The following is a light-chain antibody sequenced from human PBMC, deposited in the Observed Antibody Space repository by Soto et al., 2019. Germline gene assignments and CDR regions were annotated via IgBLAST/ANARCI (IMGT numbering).Light chain of an antibody. Sequence: QSVLTQPASVSGSPGQAITISCTGTSSDVGTYNLVSWYQQHPGKAPKLMIYEGSKRPSGVSNRFSGSKSGNTASLTISGLQAEDEADYYCCSYARSSTVLFGGGTKVTVL. CDR2: EGS. CDR3: CSYARSSTVL. J-gene: IGLJ2*01. CDR1: SSDVGTYNL. V-gene: IGLV2-23*01.